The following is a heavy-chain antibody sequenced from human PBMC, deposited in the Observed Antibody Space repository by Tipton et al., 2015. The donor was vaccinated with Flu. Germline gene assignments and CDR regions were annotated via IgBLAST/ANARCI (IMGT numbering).Heavy chain of an antibody. CDR3: ARAGDIVVVPAAEDAFDI. Sequence: LRLSCTVSGGSISSGGYYWSWIRQHPGKGLEWIGYIYYSGSTYYNPSLKSRVTISVDTSKNQFSLKLSSVTAADTAVYYCARAGDIVVVPAAEDAFDIWGQGTMVTVSS. CDR2: IYYSGST. V-gene: IGHV4-31*03. D-gene: IGHD2-2*01. J-gene: IGHJ3*02. CDR1: GGSISSGGYY.